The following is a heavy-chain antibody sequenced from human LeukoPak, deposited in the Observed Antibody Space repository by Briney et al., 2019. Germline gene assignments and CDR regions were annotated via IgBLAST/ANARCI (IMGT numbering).Heavy chain of an antibody. CDR3: ARALYDSSGYYSHFDY. V-gene: IGHV3-21*01. CDR1: GFSFSSYN. D-gene: IGHD3-22*01. J-gene: IGHJ4*02. Sequence: PGGSLRLSCAASGFSFSSYNLNWVRQAPGKGLEWVSSLSTSSSYIYYADPVKGRFTISRDNAKNSLYLQMNSLRAEDTAVYYCARALYDSSGYYSHFDYWGQGTLVTVSS. CDR2: LSTSSSYI.